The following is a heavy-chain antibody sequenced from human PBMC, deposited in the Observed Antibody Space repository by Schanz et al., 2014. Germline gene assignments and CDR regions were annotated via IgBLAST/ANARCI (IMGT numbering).Heavy chain of an antibody. CDR2: ISGSGGST. Sequence: EVQLLDSGGGLVQPGGSLRLSCAASGFTFSTYAMSWVRQAPGKGLEWVSAISGSGGSTYYADSVKGRFTISRDNSKTTLELQVNTLRAEDAAVYYCARDRVYCSGGSCLAFDYWGQGTLVTVSS. J-gene: IGHJ4*02. V-gene: IGHV3-23*01. CDR1: GFTFSTYA. CDR3: ARDRVYCSGGSCLAFDY. D-gene: IGHD2-15*01.